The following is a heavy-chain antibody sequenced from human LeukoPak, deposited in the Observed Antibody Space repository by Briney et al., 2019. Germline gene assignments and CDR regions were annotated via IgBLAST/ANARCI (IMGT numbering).Heavy chain of an antibody. Sequence: PSETLSLTCAVSGGSISSGGYSWSWIRQPPGKGLEGIGYIYHSGSTYYNPSLKSRVTISVDRSKNQFSLKLSSVTAADTAVYYCARGPPSILWWSLYFDYWGQGTLVTVSS. V-gene: IGHV4-30-2*01. CDR3: ARGPPSILWWSLYFDY. CDR2: IYHSGST. CDR1: GGSISSGGYS. D-gene: IGHD2-21*01. J-gene: IGHJ4*02.